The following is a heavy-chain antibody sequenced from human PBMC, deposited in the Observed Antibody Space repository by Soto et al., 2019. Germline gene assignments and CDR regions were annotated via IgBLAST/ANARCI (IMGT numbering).Heavy chain of an antibody. V-gene: IGHV1-46*03. CDR1: GYTLTSYY. CDR3: ASLGYCSGGSCSNFDY. Sequence: ASVKVSCTASGYTLTSYYMHWVRQAPGQGLAWMGIINPSGGSTSYAQKFQGRVTMTRDTSTSTVYMELSSLRSEDTAVYYCASLGYCSGGSCSNFDYWGQGTLVTVSS. D-gene: IGHD2-15*01. J-gene: IGHJ4*02. CDR2: INPSGGST.